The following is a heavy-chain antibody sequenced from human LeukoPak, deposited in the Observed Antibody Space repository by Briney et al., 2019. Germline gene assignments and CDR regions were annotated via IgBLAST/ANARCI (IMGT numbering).Heavy chain of an antibody. CDR3: ARDISDNVWGSYIDY. CDR1: GFTFSSSA. CDR2: ISYDGTNN. Sequence: PGKSLRLSCVASGFTFSSSAFHWVRQAPGKGLDWVALISYDGTNNYYADSVKGRFTISRDNTRGTLYLQMNSLRGEDTAVYYCARDISDNVWGSYIDYWGQGTLVTVSS. J-gene: IGHJ4*02. D-gene: IGHD3-16*01. V-gene: IGHV3-30*03.